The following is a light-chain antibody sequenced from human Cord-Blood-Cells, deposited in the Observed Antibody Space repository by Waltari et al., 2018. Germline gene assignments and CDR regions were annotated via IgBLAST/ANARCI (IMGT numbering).Light chain of an antibody. Sequence: DIQMTQSPSSLSASVGDRVTITCRASQSISSYLNWYQQKPGKVPKLLIYAASSLQSGVPSRFSGSGSGTDFTLTIISLQPEDFATYYCQQSYSTPWTFGQGTKVEIK. V-gene: IGKV1-39*01. CDR3: QQSYSTPWT. J-gene: IGKJ1*01. CDR2: AAS. CDR1: QSISSY.